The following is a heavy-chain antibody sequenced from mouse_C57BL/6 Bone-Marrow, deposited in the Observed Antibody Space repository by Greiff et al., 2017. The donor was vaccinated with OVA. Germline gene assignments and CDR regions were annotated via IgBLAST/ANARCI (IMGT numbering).Heavy chain of an antibody. V-gene: IGHV3-8*01. Sequence: EVKLVESGPGLAKPSQTLSLTCSVTGYSITSDYWNWIRKFPGNKLEYMGYISYSGSTYYNPSLKSRISITRDTSKNQYYLQLNSVTTEDTATYYCARRGYYGSSDWYFDVWGTGTTVTVSS. CDR3: ARRGYYGSSDWYFDV. J-gene: IGHJ1*03. CDR2: ISYSGST. CDR1: GYSITSDY. D-gene: IGHD1-1*01.